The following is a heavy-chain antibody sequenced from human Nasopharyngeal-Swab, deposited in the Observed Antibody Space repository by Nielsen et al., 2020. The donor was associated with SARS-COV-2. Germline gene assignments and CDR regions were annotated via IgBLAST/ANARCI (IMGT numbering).Heavy chain of an antibody. CDR1: GFTFSSYD. V-gene: IGHV3-13*01. Sequence: GESLKISSAASGFTFSSYDMHWVRQATGKGLEWVSAIGTAGDTYYPGSVKGRFTISRENAKNTLYLQMNSLRADDTAVYYCARDGDQYMFDDWGQGTLVTVSS. J-gene: IGHJ4*02. D-gene: IGHD2-21*02. CDR3: ARDGDQYMFDD. CDR2: IGTAGDT.